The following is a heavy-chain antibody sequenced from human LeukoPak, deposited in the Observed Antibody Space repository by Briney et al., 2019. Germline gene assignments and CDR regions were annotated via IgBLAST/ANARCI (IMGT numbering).Heavy chain of an antibody. CDR3: ASGADYYFYMDV. Sequence: GGSLRLSCAASGFTFSSYEMNWVRQAPGKGLEWVSYISSSGSTIYYADSVKGRFTISRDNAKNSLYLQMNSLRAEDTAVYYCASGADYYFYMDVWAKGTTVTISS. V-gene: IGHV3-48*03. J-gene: IGHJ6*03. CDR2: ISSSGSTI. D-gene: IGHD3-16*01. CDR1: GFTFSSYE.